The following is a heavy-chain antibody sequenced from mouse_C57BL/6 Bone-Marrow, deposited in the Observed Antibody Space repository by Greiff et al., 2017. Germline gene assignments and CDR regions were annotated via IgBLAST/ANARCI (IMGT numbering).Heavy chain of an antibody. CDR3: ARRSGYYAMDY. Sequence: VQLQQPGAELVMPGASVKLSCKASGYTFTSYWMHWVKQRPGQGLEWIGEIDPSDSYTNYNQKFKGKSTLTVDKSSSTAYMQLSSLTSEDSAVYYCARRSGYYAMDYWGQGTSVTVSS. V-gene: IGHV1-69*01. J-gene: IGHJ4*01. CDR2: IDPSDSYT. CDR1: GYTFTSYW. D-gene: IGHD1-3*01.